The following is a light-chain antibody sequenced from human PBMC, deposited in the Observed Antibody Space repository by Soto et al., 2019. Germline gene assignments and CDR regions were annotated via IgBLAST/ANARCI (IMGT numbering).Light chain of an antibody. J-gene: IGLJ2*01. CDR1: SSDVGGYNF. CDR2: EVS. Sequence: QSALTQSPSASGSPGQSVTISCTGTSSDVGGYNFVSWYQQHPDKAPKLMIYEVSKRPSGVPDRFSGSKSGNTASLTVSGLQAEDEADYYCSSYAGSNNLLFGGGTKLTV. V-gene: IGLV2-8*01. CDR3: SSYAGSNNLL.